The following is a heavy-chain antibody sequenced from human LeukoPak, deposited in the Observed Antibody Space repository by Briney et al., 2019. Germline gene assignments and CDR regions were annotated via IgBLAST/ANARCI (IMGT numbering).Heavy chain of an antibody. J-gene: IGHJ4*02. CDR2: INPNSGGT. CDR1: GYTFTGYY. Sequence: GASVKVSCKAYGYTFTGYYMQWVRQAPGQGLEWMGWINPNSGGTNYAQKFQGRVTMTRDTSISTAYMELSRLRSDDTAVYYCARVPTHYSSSSGAASVVDYWGQGTLVTVSS. CDR3: ARVPTHYSSSSGAASVVDY. D-gene: IGHD6-6*01. V-gene: IGHV1-2*02.